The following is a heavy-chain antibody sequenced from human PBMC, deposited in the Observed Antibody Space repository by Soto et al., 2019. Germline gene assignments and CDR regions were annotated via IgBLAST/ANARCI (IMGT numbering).Heavy chain of an antibody. V-gene: IGHV1-3*01. CDR1: GYTFTSYA. D-gene: IGHD6-25*01. CDR3: AKRVTQLPQIAPGVFDY. CDR2: INAGNGNT. Sequence: GASVKVSCKASGYTFTSYAMHWVRQAPGQRLEWIGWINAGNGNTKYSQKFQGRVTITRDMSTSTAYMELSSLRSEDTAVYYCAKRVTQLPQIAPGVFDYWGQGTLVTVSS. J-gene: IGHJ4*02.